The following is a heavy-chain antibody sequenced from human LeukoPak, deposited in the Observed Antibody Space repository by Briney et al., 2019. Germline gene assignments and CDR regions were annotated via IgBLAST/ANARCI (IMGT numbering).Heavy chain of an antibody. CDR1: GGLISRIEYY. CDR2: IYHTGTT. J-gene: IGHJ4*02. V-gene: IGHV4-30-4*01. CDR3: ASVSVWELATHPGGSFDY. Sequence: SETKSLSCTVSGGLISRIEYYWSWIRQSPVKGLEWLGHIYHTGTTLYSPHLNNRLTVSVDSSRNQFSLTLNSVTAADTAVYYCASVSVWELATHPGGSFDYWGRGILVTVSS. D-gene: IGHD1-26*01.